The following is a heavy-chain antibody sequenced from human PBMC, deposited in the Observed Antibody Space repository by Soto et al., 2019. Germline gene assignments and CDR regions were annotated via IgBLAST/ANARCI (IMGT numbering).Heavy chain of an antibody. D-gene: IGHD3-10*01. CDR3: ARDPIYYYGSGSGRPPLNYYYYGMDV. CDR1: GGTFSSYA. J-gene: IGHJ6*02. Sequence: GASVKVSCKASGGTFSSYAISWVRQAPGQGLEWMGGIIPIFGTANYAQKFQGRVTITADESTSTAYMELSSLRSEDTAVYYCARDPIYYYGSGSGRPPLNYYYYGMDVWGQGTTVTVSS. CDR2: IIPIFGTA. V-gene: IGHV1-69*13.